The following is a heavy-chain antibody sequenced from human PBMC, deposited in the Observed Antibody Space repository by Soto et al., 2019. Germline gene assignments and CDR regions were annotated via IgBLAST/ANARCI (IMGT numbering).Heavy chain of an antibody. D-gene: IGHD3-10*01. CDR3: AKLDGSGSQWGG. V-gene: IGHV3-23*01. CDR2: ISGSGGST. CDR1: GFTFSSYA. Sequence: GGSLTLSCAASGFTFSSYAMSWVRQAPGKGLEWVSAISGSGGSTYYADSVKGRFTISRDNSKNTLYLQMNSLRAEDTAVYYCAKLDGSGSQWGGWGQGTLVTVSS. J-gene: IGHJ4*02.